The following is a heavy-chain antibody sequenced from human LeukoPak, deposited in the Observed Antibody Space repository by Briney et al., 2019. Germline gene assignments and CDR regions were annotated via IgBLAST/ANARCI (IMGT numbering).Heavy chain of an antibody. CDR2: IKSDGKT. CDR3: ARAPSEIGGYYPEYFRH. CDR1: GCTFISYW. J-gene: IGHJ1*01. D-gene: IGHD3-22*01. Sequence: PGGSLRLSCAASGCTFISYWMHGVRQAPGKGLVGVSRIKSDGKTNYADSVKGRFTISRDNAKNTVSLQMNSLKAEDTGVYYCARAPSEIGGYYPEYFRHWGQGTLVTVSS. V-gene: IGHV3-74*01.